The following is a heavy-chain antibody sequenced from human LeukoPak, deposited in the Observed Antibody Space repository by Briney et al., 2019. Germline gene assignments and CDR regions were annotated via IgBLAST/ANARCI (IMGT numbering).Heavy chain of an antibody. CDR3: AIVVPAAIRWFDP. CDR1: GWPFSTHD. CDR2: VNPNSGTA. J-gene: IGHJ5*02. D-gene: IGHD2-2*01. V-gene: IGHV1-8*01. Sequence: GASVKVSCKASGWPFSTHDINWVRQSTGQGLEWLGWVNPNSGTAGYAQKFQGRVAMTRDSSISTAYLELNSLRSDDTAVYYCAIVVPAAIRWFDPWGQGTLVTVSS.